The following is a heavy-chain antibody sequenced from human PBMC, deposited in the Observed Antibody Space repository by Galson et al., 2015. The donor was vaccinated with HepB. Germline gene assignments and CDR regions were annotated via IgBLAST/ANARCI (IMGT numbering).Heavy chain of an antibody. D-gene: IGHD5-12*01. J-gene: IGHJ4*02. V-gene: IGHV3-30*18. CDR3: AKEGGWGGYFIDY. CDR1: GFTFSSYG. Sequence: SLRLSCAASGFTFSSYGMHWVRQAPGKGLEWVAVISYDGSNKYYADSVKGRFTISRDNSKNTLYLQMNSLRAEDTAVYYCAKEGGWGGYFIDYWGQGTLVTVSS. CDR2: ISYDGSNK.